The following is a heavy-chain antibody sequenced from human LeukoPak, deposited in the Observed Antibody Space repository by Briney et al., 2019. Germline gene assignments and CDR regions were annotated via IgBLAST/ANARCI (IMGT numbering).Heavy chain of an antibody. J-gene: IGHJ6*02. D-gene: IGHD3-3*01. CDR2: INPSGGST. Sequence: ASVKASCKASGYTFTSYYMHWVRQAPGQGLEWMGIINPSGGSTSYAQKFQGRVTMTTDTSTSTAYMELRSLRSDDTAVYYCARESFWSGYYRLYYYYGMDVWGQGTTVTVSS. V-gene: IGHV1-46*01. CDR1: GYTFTSYY. CDR3: ARESFWSGYYRLYYYYGMDV.